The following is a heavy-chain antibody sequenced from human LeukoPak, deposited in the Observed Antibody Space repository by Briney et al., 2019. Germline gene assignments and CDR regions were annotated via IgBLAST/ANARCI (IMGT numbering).Heavy chain of an antibody. CDR2: IYYSGST. Sequence: SETLSLTCTVSGGSISSYYWSWIRQPPGKGLEWIGYIYYSGSTNYNPSLKSRVTISVDTSKNQFSLKLSSVTAVDTAVYYCARHGPYYYDSSGQPPDYWGQGTLVTVSS. J-gene: IGHJ4*02. CDR1: GGSISSYY. D-gene: IGHD3-22*01. CDR3: ARHGPYYYDSSGQPPDY. V-gene: IGHV4-59*01.